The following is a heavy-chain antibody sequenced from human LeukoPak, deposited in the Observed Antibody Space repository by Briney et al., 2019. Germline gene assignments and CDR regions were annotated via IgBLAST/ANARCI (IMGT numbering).Heavy chain of an antibody. CDR2: IRSKAYGGTT. V-gene: IGHV3-49*03. J-gene: IGHJ6*03. D-gene: IGHD5-12*01. CDR1: GFTFGDYA. Sequence: PGGSLRLSCTASGFTFGDYAMRWFRQAPGKGLEWVGFIRSKAYGGTTEYAASVKGRFTISRDDSKSIAYLQMNSLKTEDTAVYYCTRDGSGYDTPYYYYYMDVWGKGTTVTVSS. CDR3: TRDGSGYDTPYYYYYMDV.